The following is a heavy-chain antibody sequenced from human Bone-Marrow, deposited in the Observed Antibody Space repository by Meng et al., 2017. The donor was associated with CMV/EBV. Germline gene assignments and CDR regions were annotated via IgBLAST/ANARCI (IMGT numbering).Heavy chain of an antibody. D-gene: IGHD2-2*01. CDR1: FNFSSYG. J-gene: IGHJ4*02. CDR2: IWYDGSNK. Sequence: FNFSSYGMHWVRQAPGKGLEWVAVIWYDGSNKYYADSVKGRFTISRDNSKNTLYLQMNSLRAEDTAVYYCAKDLVVVPAAIEFGIDYWGQGTLVTVSS. V-gene: IGHV3-33*06. CDR3: AKDLVVVPAAIEFGIDY.